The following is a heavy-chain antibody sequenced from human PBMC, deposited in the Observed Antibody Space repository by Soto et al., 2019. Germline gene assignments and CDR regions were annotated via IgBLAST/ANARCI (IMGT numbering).Heavy chain of an antibody. D-gene: IGHD7-27*01. V-gene: IGHV3-23*01. Sequence: GGSLRLSCSASGFTFGNYSITWVRQPPGKGLEWLSSISGSGATTFSADSVQGRFSVSRDNSKNTLYLQMNSLRDDDTAIYYCAKDTTSWHTGVADWGQRTLVTVSS. CDR2: ISGSGATT. CDR3: AKDTTSWHTGVAD. J-gene: IGHJ4*02. CDR1: GFTFGNYS.